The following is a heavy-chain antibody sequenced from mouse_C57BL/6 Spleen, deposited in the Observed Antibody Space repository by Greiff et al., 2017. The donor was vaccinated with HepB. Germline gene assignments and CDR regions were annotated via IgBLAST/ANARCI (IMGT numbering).Heavy chain of an antibody. CDR3: AVGGYDGDFDY. J-gene: IGHJ2*01. D-gene: IGHD2-12*01. Sequence: QVHVKQSGAELVKPGASVKVSCKASGYTFTSYWMHWVKQRPGQGLEWIGRIHPSDSDTNYNQKFKGKATVTVDKSSSTAYMQLSSLTSEDSAVYRCAVGGYDGDFDYWGQGTTLTVSS. CDR1: GYTFTSYW. V-gene: IGHV1-74*01. CDR2: IHPSDSDT.